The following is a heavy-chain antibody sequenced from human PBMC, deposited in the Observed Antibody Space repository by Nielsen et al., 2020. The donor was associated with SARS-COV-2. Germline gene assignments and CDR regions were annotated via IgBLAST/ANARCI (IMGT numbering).Heavy chain of an antibody. CDR2: ISGSGGST. V-gene: IGHV3-23*01. Sequence: GGSLRLSCAASGFTFSSYGMSWVRQAPGKGLEWVSAISGSGGSTYYADSVKGRFTISRDNSKNTLYLQMNSLRAEDTAVYYCANSLKMTTVTTFLFDYWGQGTLVTVSS. CDR3: ANSLKMTTVTTFLFDY. J-gene: IGHJ4*02. D-gene: IGHD4-17*01. CDR1: GFTFSSYG.